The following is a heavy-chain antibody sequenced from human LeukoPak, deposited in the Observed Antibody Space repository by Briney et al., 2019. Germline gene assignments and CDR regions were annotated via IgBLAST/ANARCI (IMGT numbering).Heavy chain of an antibody. J-gene: IGHJ5*02. CDR1: GFTFSSYA. Sequence: GGSLRISSSASGFTFSSYAMHWVRQAPGKGLEYVSAISSNGGSTYYADSVKGRLTISRYNSKNTLYLQMSSLRAEDTAVYYCVKGGYDYGDPPIDPWGQGTLVTVSS. CDR3: VKGGYDYGDPPIDP. V-gene: IGHV3-64D*06. CDR2: ISSNGGST. D-gene: IGHD4-17*01.